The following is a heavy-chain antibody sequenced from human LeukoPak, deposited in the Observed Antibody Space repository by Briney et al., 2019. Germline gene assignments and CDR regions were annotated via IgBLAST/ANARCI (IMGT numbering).Heavy chain of an antibody. Sequence: PGGSLRLSCAASGFTFSSYAMHWVRQAPGKGLEYVSAISSDGGSTYYANSVKGRFTISRDNSKNTLYLQMGSLRAEDMAVYYCARLVGGSLYFDCGGQGSLVTAPS. CDR1: GFTFSSYA. CDR2: ISSDGGST. J-gene: IGHJ4*02. V-gene: IGHV3-64*01. CDR3: ARLVGGSLYFDC. D-gene: IGHD1-26*01.